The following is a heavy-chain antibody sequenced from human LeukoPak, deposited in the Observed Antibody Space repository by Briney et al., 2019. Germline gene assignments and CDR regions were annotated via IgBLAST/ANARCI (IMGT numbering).Heavy chain of an antibody. CDR3: ARGRRWDLLVSLIDASDI. D-gene: IGHD4-23*01. CDR1: GFTFSTSA. Sequence: HPGGSLRLSCAASGFTFSTSAMSWVRQAPGKGLEWVSVISGSGSNTHYADSVKGRFTISRDNSKNTLYLRMNSLRAEDTAVYFCARGRRWDLLVSLIDASDIWGQGTMVTVSS. V-gene: IGHV3-23*01. CDR2: ISGSGSNT. J-gene: IGHJ3*02.